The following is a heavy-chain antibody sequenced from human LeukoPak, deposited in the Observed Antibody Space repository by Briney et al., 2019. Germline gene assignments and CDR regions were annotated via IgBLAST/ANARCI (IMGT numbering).Heavy chain of an antibody. J-gene: IGHJ4*02. CDR1: GFTFSLYA. Sequence: PGGSLRLSCAASGFTFSLYAMNWVRQAPGKGLEWVSYINDDSSDIHYAGSVRGRFTISRDDARKTLYLQLSSLRVEVTAVYYCARDTFQPGLIDSWGQGTLVTVSS. V-gene: IGHV3-21*05. CDR3: ARDTFQPGLIDS. D-gene: IGHD2-2*01. CDR2: INDDSSDI.